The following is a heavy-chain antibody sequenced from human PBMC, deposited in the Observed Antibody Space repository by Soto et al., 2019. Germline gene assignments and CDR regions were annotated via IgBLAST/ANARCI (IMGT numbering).Heavy chain of an antibody. Sequence: SETLSLTCSVSGDSISTVDYFWAWIRQPPGQALEYIGYIYKSATTYYNPSFESRVAISLDTSKSQFSLNVTSVTAADTAVYFCARGRYCINGRCFPNWFDSWGQGTLVTVSS. D-gene: IGHD2-8*01. J-gene: IGHJ5*01. CDR1: GDSISTVDYF. CDR3: ARGRYCINGRCFPNWFDS. CDR2: IYKSATT. V-gene: IGHV4-30-4*01.